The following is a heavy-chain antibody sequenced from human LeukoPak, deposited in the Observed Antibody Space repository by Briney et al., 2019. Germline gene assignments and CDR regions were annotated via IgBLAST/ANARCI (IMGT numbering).Heavy chain of an antibody. J-gene: IGHJ4*02. D-gene: IGHD3-22*01. CDR1: GGSFSGYY. V-gene: IGHV4-34*01. Sequence: PSETLSLTCAVYGGSFSGYYWSWIRQPPGKGLEWIGEINHSGSTNYNPSLKSRVTISVDTSKNQFSLKLSSVTAADTAVYYCARGVPYYYDSSGYYHYYFDYWGQGTLVTVSS. CDR3: ARGVPYYYDSSGYYHYYFDY. CDR2: INHSGST.